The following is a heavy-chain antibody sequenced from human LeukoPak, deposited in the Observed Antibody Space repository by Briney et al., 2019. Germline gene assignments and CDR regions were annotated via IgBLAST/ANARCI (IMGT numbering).Heavy chain of an antibody. V-gene: IGHV1-46*01. CDR1: GYTFTNYY. CDR2: INPSGGGT. Sequence: EASVKVSCKASGYTFTNYYMHWVRQAPGQGLEWMGIINPSGGGTTYAQKFQGRVTMTRDTSTSTVYMELSSLRSEDTAVYYCARPAVTTDAFDIWGQGTMVTVSS. D-gene: IGHD1-14*01. CDR3: ARPAVTTDAFDI. J-gene: IGHJ3*02.